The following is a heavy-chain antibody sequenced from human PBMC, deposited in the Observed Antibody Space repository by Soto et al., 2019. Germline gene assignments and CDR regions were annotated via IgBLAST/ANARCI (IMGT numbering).Heavy chain of an antibody. D-gene: IGHD3-3*01. CDR1: GGSISSGGYY. J-gene: IGHJ5*02. Sequence: QVQLQESGPGLVKPSQTLSLTCTVSGGSISSGGYYWSWIRQYPGKGLEWIGYISYSGSTYYNPSLKRRVTIAVDTSKNQFSLKLRSVTAADTAVYYWARDLFHDFWTGFDPWGQGTLVTVSS. CDR2: ISYSGST. V-gene: IGHV4-31*03. CDR3: ARDLFHDFWTGFDP.